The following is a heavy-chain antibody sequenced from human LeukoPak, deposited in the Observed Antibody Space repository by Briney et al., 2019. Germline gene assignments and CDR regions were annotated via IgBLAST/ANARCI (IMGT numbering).Heavy chain of an antibody. CDR2: IYYSGST. CDR3: ARGLSSGYYRAHDAFDI. CDR1: GGSISSGGYY. J-gene: IGHJ3*02. V-gene: IGHV4-61*08. D-gene: IGHD3-22*01. Sequence: SETLSLTCTVSGGSISSGGYYWSWIRQPPGKGLEWIGYIYYSGSTNYNPSLKSRVTISVDTSKNQSSLKLSSVTAADTAVYYCARGLSSGYYRAHDAFDIWGQGTMVTVSS.